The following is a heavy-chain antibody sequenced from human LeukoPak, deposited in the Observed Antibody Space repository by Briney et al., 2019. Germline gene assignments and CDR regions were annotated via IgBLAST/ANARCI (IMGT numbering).Heavy chain of an antibody. CDR2: IYYSGSA. V-gene: IGHV4-39*01. Sequence: SETLSLTCTVSGGSISSSSYYWGWIRQPPGKGLEWIGSIYYSGSAYYNPSLKSRVTISVDTSKNQFSLKLSSVTAADTAVYYCARQMEQWLVHYFDYWGQGTLVTVSS. CDR3: ARQMEQWLVHYFDY. CDR1: GGSISSSSYY. J-gene: IGHJ4*02. D-gene: IGHD6-19*01.